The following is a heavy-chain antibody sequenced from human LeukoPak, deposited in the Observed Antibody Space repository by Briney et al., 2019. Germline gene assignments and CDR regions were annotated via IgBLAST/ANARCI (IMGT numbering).Heavy chain of an antibody. V-gene: IGHV3-15*01. CDR3: TADWPGDSYPIDY. J-gene: IGHJ4*02. Sequence: GGSLRLSCAASGFTFSSYSMNWVRQAPGKGLEWVGRVKSKADGETTEYAAPVKNRFIISRDDSKNMQYLQMNSLKTEDTAVYFCTADWPGDSYPIDYWGQGILVTVSS. CDR1: GFTFSSYS. D-gene: IGHD3-10*01. CDR2: VKSKADGETT.